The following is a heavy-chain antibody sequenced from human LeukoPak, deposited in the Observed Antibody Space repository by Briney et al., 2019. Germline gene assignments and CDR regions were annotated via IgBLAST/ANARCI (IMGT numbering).Heavy chain of an antibody. J-gene: IGHJ6*03. CDR2: IIPIFGTA. Sequence: EASVTVSCTASGGTFSSYAISWVRQAPGQGLEWMGGIIPIFGTANYAQKFQGRVTITADESTSTAYMELSSLRSEDTAVYYCALRSRPLNYKGYYYYMDVWGKGTTVTISS. CDR1: GGTFSSYA. CDR3: ALRSRPLNYKGYYYYMDV. D-gene: IGHD1-7*01. V-gene: IGHV1-69*13.